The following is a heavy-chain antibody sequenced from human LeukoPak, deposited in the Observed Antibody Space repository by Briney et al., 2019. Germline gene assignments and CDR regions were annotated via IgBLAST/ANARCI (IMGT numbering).Heavy chain of an antibody. CDR2: INWKGGSS. CDR3: ARTGVGILGYFDY. CDR1: GFTFDDYG. D-gene: IGHD2-8*01. Sequence: GGALRLSCAGSGFTFDDYGMSWVGPAPGKGLAWVAGINWKGGSSGYADSVKGRFTLSRDNDKNSLYLQMNRLRAEDTALYYCARTGVGILGYFDYWGQGTLVTVSS. J-gene: IGHJ4*03. V-gene: IGHV3-20*04.